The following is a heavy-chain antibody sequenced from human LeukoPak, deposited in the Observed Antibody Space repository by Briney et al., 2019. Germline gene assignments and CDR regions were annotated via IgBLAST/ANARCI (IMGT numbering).Heavy chain of an antibody. D-gene: IGHD6-19*01. CDR1: GFTFSSYG. CDR2: ISYDGSNK. Sequence: PGGSLRLSCAASGFTFSSYGMHWVRQAPGKGLEWVAVISYDGSNKYYAASVKGRFTISRDNSKNTLYLQMNSLRAEDTAVYYCAKGGVAVAGWFDPWGQGTLVTVSS. J-gene: IGHJ5*02. CDR3: AKGGVAVAGWFDP. V-gene: IGHV3-30*18.